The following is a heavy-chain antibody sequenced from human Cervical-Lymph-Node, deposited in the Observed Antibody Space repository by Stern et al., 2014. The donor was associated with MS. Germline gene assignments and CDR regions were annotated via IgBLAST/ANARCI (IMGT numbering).Heavy chain of an antibody. D-gene: IGHD4-17*01. J-gene: IGHJ4*02. CDR1: GFSVGDYV. V-gene: IGHV3-23*04. Sequence: EVQLVESGGALVQPGGSLRISCGASGFSVGDYVMNWIRQAPGKGLEWAARMSLRRGATDYSDSVQGRFTIARYNSKNTIYLQMNSLRVEDTALYYCAKDRPDHGDDPAYFDYWGQGTLVAVSS. CDR3: AKDRPDHGDDPAYFDY. CDR2: MSLRRGAT.